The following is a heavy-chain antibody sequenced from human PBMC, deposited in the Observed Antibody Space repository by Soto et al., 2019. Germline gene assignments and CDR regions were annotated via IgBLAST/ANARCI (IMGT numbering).Heavy chain of an antibody. Sequence: PSETLSRTCTVSGGSISSSSYYWGWIRQPPGKGLEWIGSIYYSGSTYYNPSLKSRVTISVDTSKNQFSLKLSSVTAADTAVYYCARQESMYYFDYWGQGTLVTVSS. D-gene: IGHD3-10*02. CDR2: IYYSGST. CDR3: ARQESMYYFDY. CDR1: GGSISSSSYY. J-gene: IGHJ4*02. V-gene: IGHV4-39*01.